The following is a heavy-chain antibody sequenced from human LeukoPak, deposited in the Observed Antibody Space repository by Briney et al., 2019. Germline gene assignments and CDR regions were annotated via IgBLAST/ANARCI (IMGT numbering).Heavy chain of an antibody. CDR2: IYLNGNT. J-gene: IGHJ6*03. D-gene: IGHD3-10*01. CDR1: GGSISSGSYY. CDR3: ARHATGITMVRGVIYYYYMDV. V-gene: IGHV4-61*02. Sequence: PSETLSLTCTVSGGSISSGSYYWSWIRQPPGKGLEWIGRIYLNGNTNYNPSLKTRVTISVDTSKNQFSLKLSSVTAADTAVYYCARHATGITMVRGVIYYYYMDVWGKGTTVTISS.